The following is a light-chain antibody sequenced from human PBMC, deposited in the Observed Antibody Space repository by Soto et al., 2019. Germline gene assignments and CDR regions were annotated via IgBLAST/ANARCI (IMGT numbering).Light chain of an antibody. CDR2: GAS. CDR3: QQYGNSPQT. CDR1: QNVANY. J-gene: IGKJ1*01. V-gene: IGKV3-20*01. Sequence: ILLTQSTSTLSLSPGERATLSCRASQNVANYLDWYQQKPGQAPRLLIYGASSRATGIPNRFSGSGSGTDFTLTISRLEPEDFAVYYCQQYGNSPQTFGQGTKVDI.